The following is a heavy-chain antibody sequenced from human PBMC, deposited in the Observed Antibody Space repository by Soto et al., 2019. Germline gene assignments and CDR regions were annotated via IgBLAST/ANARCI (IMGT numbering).Heavy chain of an antibody. CDR3: AKDSHWGIISPTHDY. V-gene: IGHV3-23*01. CDR2: FRESGGTT. J-gene: IGHJ4*02. Sequence: VHLSESGGGLVQPGGSLRLSCAASGFTFSSSAMSWVRQAPGKGLEWVATFRESGGTTHYADSVKGRFTNSRDASKNMLNLQMNSLRAEDTAIYYCAKDSHWGIISPTHDYWGQGTRVTVSS. D-gene: IGHD3-16*01. CDR1: GFTFSSSA.